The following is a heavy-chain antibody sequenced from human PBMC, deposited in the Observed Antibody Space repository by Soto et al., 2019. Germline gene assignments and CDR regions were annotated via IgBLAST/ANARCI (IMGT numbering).Heavy chain of an antibody. Sequence: PGGSLRLSCAASGFTFSSYAMSWVRQAPGKGLEWVSTISGSGGSTYYADSVKGRFTISRDNSKSTLFLHMNSLRPDDSAVYNCAKLSKASSRTIDYWGQGDLVTVSS. J-gene: IGHJ4*02. CDR1: GFTFSSYA. CDR2: ISGSGGST. CDR3: AKLSKASSRTIDY. D-gene: IGHD6-13*01. V-gene: IGHV3-23*01.